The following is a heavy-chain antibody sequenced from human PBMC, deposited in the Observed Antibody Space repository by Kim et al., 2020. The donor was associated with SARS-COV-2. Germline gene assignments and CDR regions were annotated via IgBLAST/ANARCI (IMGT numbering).Heavy chain of an antibody. CDR3: ARIVPAAMEYYYYYYGMDV. Sequence: SETLSLTCTVSGGSISSSSYYWGWIRQPPGKGLEWIGSIYYSGSTYYNPSLKSRVTISVDTSKNQFSLKLSSVTAADTAVYYCARIVPAAMEYYYYYYGMDVWGQGATVTVSS. D-gene: IGHD2-2*01. CDR2: IYYSGST. CDR1: GGSISSSSYY. J-gene: IGHJ6*02. V-gene: IGHV4-39*07.